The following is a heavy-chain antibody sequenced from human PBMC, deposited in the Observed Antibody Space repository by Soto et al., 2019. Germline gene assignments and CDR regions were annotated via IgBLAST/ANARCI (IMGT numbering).Heavy chain of an antibody. CDR1: GGSVSSGSYY. Sequence: TSETLSLTCTVSGGSVSSGSYYWSWIRQPPGKGLEWFVYIYYSGSTNYNPSLKSRVTISVDTSKNQFSLNLSSVTAADTAVYYCARAPTLLSYYDSSGYYSGWFDPWGQGTLVTVPQ. CDR3: ARAPTLLSYYDSSGYYSGWFDP. J-gene: IGHJ5*02. D-gene: IGHD3-22*01. V-gene: IGHV4-61*01. CDR2: IYYSGST.